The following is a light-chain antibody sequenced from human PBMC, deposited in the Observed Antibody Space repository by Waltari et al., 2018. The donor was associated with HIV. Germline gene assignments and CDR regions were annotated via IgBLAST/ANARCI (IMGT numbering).Light chain of an antibody. CDR3: CSYAGSSTLV. J-gene: IGLJ3*02. V-gene: IGLV2-23*02. CDR2: EFS. Sequence: QSALTQPASVSGSPGQSITISCTGTSSNIGTYNLVPWHQQHPGNAPKTLIYEFSQRPSGVSNRFSGSKSGNTASLTISGLQAEDEADYYCCSYAGSSTLVFGGGTKVTVL. CDR1: SSNIGTYNL.